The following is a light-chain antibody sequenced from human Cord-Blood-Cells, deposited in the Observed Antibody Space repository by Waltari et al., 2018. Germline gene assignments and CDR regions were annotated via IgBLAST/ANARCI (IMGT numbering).Light chain of an antibody. CDR3: QVWDSSSDHVV. V-gene: IGLV3-21*04. CDR1: NIGSKS. Sequence: SYVLTQPPSVSVAPGKTARIPCGGNNIGSKSVHRYQQKPGQAPVLVIYYDSDRPSGIPERFSGSNSGNTATLTISRVEAGDEADYYCQVWDSSSDHVVFGGGTKLTVL. J-gene: IGLJ2*01. CDR2: YDS.